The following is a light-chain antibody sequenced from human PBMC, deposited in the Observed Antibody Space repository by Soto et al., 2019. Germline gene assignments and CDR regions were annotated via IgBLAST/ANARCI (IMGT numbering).Light chain of an antibody. CDR2: DAS. Sequence: AIQLTQSPSSLSASVGDRVTITCRASQTISRTLAWFQQKPGKAPYLLIYDASSLESGVPSRFSGSGSGTDFTLTISSLQPEDFAPYYCQQFNSYPLTFGGGTKVEI. J-gene: IGKJ4*02. CDR1: QTISRT. V-gene: IGKV1-13*02. CDR3: QQFNSYPLT.